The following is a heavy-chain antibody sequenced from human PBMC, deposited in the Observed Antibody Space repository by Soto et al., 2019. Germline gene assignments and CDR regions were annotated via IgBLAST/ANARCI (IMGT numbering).Heavy chain of an antibody. CDR3: ARRPRDETAFDI. CDR2: IYWDDDK. J-gene: IGHJ3*02. Sequence: QITLKESGPTLVKPTQTLTLTCTFSGFSLSTSGMAVGWIRQPPGKALEWLALIYWDDDKRYSPSLKSRLTITKDTSKNQVVLTLTNMDPLETATYYCARRPRDETAFDIWGQGTMVTVSS. V-gene: IGHV2-5*02. CDR1: GFSLSTSGMA.